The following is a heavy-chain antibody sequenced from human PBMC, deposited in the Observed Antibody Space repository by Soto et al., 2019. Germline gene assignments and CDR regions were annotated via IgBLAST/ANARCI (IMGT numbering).Heavy chain of an antibody. CDR1: GGSFSGYY. D-gene: IGHD4-4*01. J-gene: IGHJ5*02. CDR3: ARGLTTVTTSSNWFDP. Sequence: SETLSLTCAVYGGSFSGYYWSWIRQPPGKGLEWIGEINHSGSTNYNPSPKSRVTKSVATSKNQFSLKVSSVTAAATAVYYCARGLTTVTTSSNWFDPWGQGTLVTVPQ. CDR2: INHSGST. V-gene: IGHV4-34*01.